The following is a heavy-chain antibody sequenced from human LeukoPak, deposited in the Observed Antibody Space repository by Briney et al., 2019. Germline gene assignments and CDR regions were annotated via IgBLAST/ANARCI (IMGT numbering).Heavy chain of an antibody. J-gene: IGHJ4*02. CDR1: GGSISSHY. V-gene: IGHV4-4*07. CDR3: AREGYSGYDGKVRYFDY. CDR2: IYTSGST. D-gene: IGHD5-12*01. Sequence: PSETLSLTCTVSGGSISSHYWSWIRQPAGKGLEWIGRIYTSGSTNYNPSLKSRVTMSVDTSKNQFSLKLSSVTAADTAVYYCAREGYSGYDGKVRYFDYWGQGTLVTVSS.